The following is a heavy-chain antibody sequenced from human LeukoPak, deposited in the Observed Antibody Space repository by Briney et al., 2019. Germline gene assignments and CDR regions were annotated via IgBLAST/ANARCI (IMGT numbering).Heavy chain of an antibody. CDR1: GFSVSRHW. CDR2: IKEDGNTK. D-gene: IGHD2-8*01. CDR3: ARDNDFDY. J-gene: IGHJ4*02. V-gene: IGHV3-7*03. Sequence: GGSLRLSCTTSGFSVSRHWISWVRQAPGKGLEWVANIKEDGNTKNYVDSVKGRFTISRDNAKNSLYLQMNSLRSEDTAVYYCARDNDFDYWGQGTLVTVSS.